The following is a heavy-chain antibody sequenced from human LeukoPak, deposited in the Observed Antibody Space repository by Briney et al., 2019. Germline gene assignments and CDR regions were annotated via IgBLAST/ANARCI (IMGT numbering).Heavy chain of an antibody. Sequence: SETQSLTCTVSGGSISSGSYYWSWIRQPAGKGLEWIGRIYTSGSTNYNPSLKSRVTISVDTSKNQFSLKLSSVTAADTAVYYCARVPLNNYDFWSGYFDYWGQGTLVTVSS. CDR1: GGSISSGSYY. D-gene: IGHD3-3*01. V-gene: IGHV4-61*02. CDR2: IYTSGST. CDR3: ARVPLNNYDFWSGYFDY. J-gene: IGHJ4*02.